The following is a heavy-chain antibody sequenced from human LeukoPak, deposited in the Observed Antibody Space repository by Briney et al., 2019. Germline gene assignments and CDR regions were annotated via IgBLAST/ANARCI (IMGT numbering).Heavy chain of an antibody. V-gene: IGHV3-23*01. D-gene: IGHD6-19*01. CDR1: GFTFSNYA. CDR3: AKNRISGWETEDDY. J-gene: IGHJ4*02. Sequence: GGSLRLSCAASGFTFSNYAMSWVRQAPGKGLEWVSAISGSGGSTYYADSVKGRFTISRDDSKNTLYLQMNSLRAEDTAVYYCAKNRISGWETEDDYWGQGTLVTVSS. CDR2: ISGSGGST.